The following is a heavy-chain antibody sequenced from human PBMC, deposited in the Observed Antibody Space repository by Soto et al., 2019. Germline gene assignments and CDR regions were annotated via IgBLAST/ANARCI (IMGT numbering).Heavy chain of an antibody. CDR1: GDSVSSNDAV. CDR3: ASLVGNSWRDH. D-gene: IGHD6-13*01. Sequence: QVQLQQSGPGLVKPSQTLSLTCAISGDSVSSNDAVWNWIRQSPSRGLEWLGRTYYRSIWQTEYAVSVKGRMTINPDASKTPFSLHLNSVTPEDTAIYYWASLVGNSWRDHWGQGTLVTVSA. V-gene: IGHV6-1*01. J-gene: IGHJ4*02. CDR2: TYYRSIWQT.